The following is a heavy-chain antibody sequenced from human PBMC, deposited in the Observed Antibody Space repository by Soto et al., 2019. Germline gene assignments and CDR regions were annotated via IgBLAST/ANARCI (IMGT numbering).Heavy chain of an antibody. J-gene: IGHJ3*02. D-gene: IGHD4-4*01. CDR3: CNSPGPAAFDI. V-gene: IGHV3-48*03. CDR1: GFTFSSYE. Sequence: GGSLRLSCAASGFTFSSYEMDWVRQAPGKGLEWVSYISSSGSTIYYADSVKGRFTISRDNAKNSLYLQMNSLRAEDTAVYYCCNSPGPAAFDIWGQGTMVTVSS. CDR2: ISSSGSTI.